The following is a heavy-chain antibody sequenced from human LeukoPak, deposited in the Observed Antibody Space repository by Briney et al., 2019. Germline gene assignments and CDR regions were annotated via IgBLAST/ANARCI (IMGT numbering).Heavy chain of an antibody. J-gene: IGHJ4*02. Sequence: SETLSLTCTVSGGSISSSSYYWGWIRQPPGKGLEWIGSIYYSGSTYYNPSLKSRVTISVDTSKNQFSLKLSSVTAADTAIYYCARDSVVKGLYYFDYWGQGTLVTVSS. CDR2: IYYSGST. D-gene: IGHD2/OR15-2a*01. CDR3: ARDSVVKGLYYFDY. CDR1: GGSISSSSYY. V-gene: IGHV4-39*07.